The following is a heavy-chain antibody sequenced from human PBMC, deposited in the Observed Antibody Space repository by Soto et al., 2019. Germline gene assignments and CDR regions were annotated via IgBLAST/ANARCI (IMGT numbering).Heavy chain of an antibody. V-gene: IGHV1-18*01. J-gene: IGHJ4*02. CDR1: GYTFTSYG. CDR3: ARGAQWLGTSIFGY. Sequence: QVQLVQSGAEVKKPGASVKVSCKASGYTFTSYGISWVRQAPGQGLEWMGWISGYNGNTNYAQKLQGRVTMTTDTSTSTAYVELRSLRFDDTAVYYCARGAQWLGTSIFGYWGQGTLVTVSS. D-gene: IGHD6-19*01. CDR2: ISGYNGNT.